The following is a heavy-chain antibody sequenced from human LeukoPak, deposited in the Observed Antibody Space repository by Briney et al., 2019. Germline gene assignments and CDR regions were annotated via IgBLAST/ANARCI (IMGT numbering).Heavy chain of an antibody. CDR2: IYYSGST. V-gene: IGHV4-59*01. Sequence: PSETLSLTCTVSGGSISSYYWSWIRQPPGKGLEWIGYIYYSGSTNYNPSLKSRVTISVDTSKNQFSLKLSSVTAADTAVYYRARLGEMATNVFDYWGQGTLVTVSS. CDR1: GGSISSYY. D-gene: IGHD5-24*01. CDR3: ARLGEMATNVFDY. J-gene: IGHJ4*02.